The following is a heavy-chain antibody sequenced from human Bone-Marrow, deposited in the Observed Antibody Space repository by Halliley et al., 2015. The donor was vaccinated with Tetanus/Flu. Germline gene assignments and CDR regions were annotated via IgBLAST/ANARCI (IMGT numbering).Heavy chain of an antibody. V-gene: IGHV3-7*04. CDR2: KKEGSEK. Sequence: KKEGSEKNYVNSVKGRFVISRDNAKSALYLQVNSLRAEDTATYYCARATVSLYGDYDFGFDYWGQGTLVTVSS. D-gene: IGHD4-17*01. CDR3: ARATVSLYGDYDFGFDY. J-gene: IGHJ4*02.